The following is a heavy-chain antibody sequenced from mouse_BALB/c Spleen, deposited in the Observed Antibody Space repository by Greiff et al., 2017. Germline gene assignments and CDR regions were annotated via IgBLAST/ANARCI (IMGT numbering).Heavy chain of an antibody. Sequence: EVKLMESGPDLVKPSQSLSLTCTVTGYSITSGYSWHWIRQFPGNKLEWMGYIHYSGSTNYNPSLKSRISITRDTSKNQFFLQLNSVTTEDTATYYCARSGDFYGSGYFDVWGAGTTVTVSS. D-gene: IGHD1-1*01. CDR3: ARSGDFYGSGYFDV. CDR1: GYSITSGYS. J-gene: IGHJ1*01. CDR2: IHYSGST. V-gene: IGHV3-1*02.